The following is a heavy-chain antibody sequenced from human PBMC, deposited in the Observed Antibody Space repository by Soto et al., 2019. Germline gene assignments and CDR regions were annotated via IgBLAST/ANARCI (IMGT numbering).Heavy chain of an antibody. J-gene: IGHJ5*02. Sequence: SETLSLTCTVFGDSISSYYWSWIRQPPGNGLEWIGHIHYTGSTNYNPSLKSRVTISVDTSKNHFSLKLSSVTAADTAVYYCARVPSGYDPNWFAPWGQGTLVTVS. CDR1: GDSISSYY. V-gene: IGHV4-59*01. CDR2: IHYTGST. D-gene: IGHD5-12*01. CDR3: ARVPSGYDPNWFAP.